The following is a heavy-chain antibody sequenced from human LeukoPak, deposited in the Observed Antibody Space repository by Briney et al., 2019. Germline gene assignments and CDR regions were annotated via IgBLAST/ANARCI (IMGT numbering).Heavy chain of an antibody. CDR2: IKRDGSEK. V-gene: IGHV3-7*01. CDR3: AREDGYCSGGNCYSYFDS. D-gene: IGHD2-15*01. J-gene: IGHJ4*02. Sequence: PGGSLRLSCAASGFAFSNYWMNWVRQAPGKGLEWVANIKRDGSEKYYVDSVKGRFTISRDNARNSVYLQMYSLRAEDTAVYFCAREDGYCSGGNCYSYFDSWGQGTLVTVSS. CDR1: GFAFSNYW.